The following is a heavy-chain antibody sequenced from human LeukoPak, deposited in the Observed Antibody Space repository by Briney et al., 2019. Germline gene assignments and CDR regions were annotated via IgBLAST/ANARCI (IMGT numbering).Heavy chain of an antibody. Sequence: PAGGSLRLSCAASGFTFSSYAMHWVRQAPGKGLEWVAFISYDGSDKYYAESVKGRFTVSRDNSKHTLYLQMNSLRVEDTAVYYCAKDRGWCFEYWGQGTLVTVSS. CDR3: AKDRGWCFEY. V-gene: IGHV3-30*04. D-gene: IGHD6-19*01. CDR1: GFTFSSYA. CDR2: ISYDGSDK. J-gene: IGHJ4*02.